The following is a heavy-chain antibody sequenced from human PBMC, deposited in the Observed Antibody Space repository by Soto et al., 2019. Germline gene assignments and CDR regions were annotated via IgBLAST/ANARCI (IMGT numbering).Heavy chain of an antibody. CDR3: ARARIVVAGTIVDY. D-gene: IGHD6-19*01. J-gene: IGHJ4*02. Sequence: SETLSLTCAVSGYSLTSGYYCGWIRQPPGKGLEWIGSIYHSGDIYYNPSLKSRVTISVDTSKNHFSLKLTSVTAADTAVYYCARARIVVAGTIVDYWGQGTMVTVYS. V-gene: IGHV4-38-2*01. CDR1: GYSLTSGYY. CDR2: IYHSGDI.